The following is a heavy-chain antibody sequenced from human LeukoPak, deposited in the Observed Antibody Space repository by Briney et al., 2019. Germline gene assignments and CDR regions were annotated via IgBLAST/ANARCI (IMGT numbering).Heavy chain of an antibody. CDR3: ARDSEYSSSSTSFDI. V-gene: IGHV1-2*02. CDR2: INPNSGGT. CDR1: GYTFTGYY. J-gene: IGHJ3*02. D-gene: IGHD6-6*01. Sequence: GASVKVSCKASGYTFTGYYMHWVRQAPGQGLEWMGWINPNSGGTNYAQKFQGRVTMTRDTSISTAYMELSRLRSDDTAVYYCARDSEYSSSSTSFDIWGQGTMVTVSS.